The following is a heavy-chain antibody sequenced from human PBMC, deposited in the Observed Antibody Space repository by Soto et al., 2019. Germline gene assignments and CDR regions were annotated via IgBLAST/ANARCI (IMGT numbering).Heavy chain of an antibody. V-gene: IGHV1-69*13. CDR2: IIPIFGTA. Sequence: SVKVSCKASGGTFSSYAISWVRQAPGQGLEWMGGIIPIFGTANYAQKFQGRVTITADESTSTAYMELSSLRSEDTAGYYCARDLTRLHQLLSFDYSGPGPLVTVSS. J-gene: IGHJ4*02. CDR1: GGTFSSYA. CDR3: ARDLTRLHQLLSFDY. D-gene: IGHD2-2*01.